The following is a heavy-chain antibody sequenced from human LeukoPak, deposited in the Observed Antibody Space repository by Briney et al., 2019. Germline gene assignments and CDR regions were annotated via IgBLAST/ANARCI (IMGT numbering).Heavy chain of an antibody. V-gene: IGHV4-39*01. CDR3: ARHMHNGGHDY. Sequence: SETLSLTCTVSGGSISINSGIYYWGWIRQPPGRGLEWIGSIYYTGSTYYNPSVKSRITISVDTSKNQFSLKLGSVTAADTAVYFCARHMHNGGHDYWGQGTLVTVSS. CDR2: IYYTGST. J-gene: IGHJ4*02. CDR1: GGSISINSGIYY. D-gene: IGHD2-8*01.